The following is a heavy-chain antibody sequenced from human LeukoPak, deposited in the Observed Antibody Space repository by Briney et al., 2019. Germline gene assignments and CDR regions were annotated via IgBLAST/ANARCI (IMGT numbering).Heavy chain of an antibody. V-gene: IGHV4-4*07. J-gene: IGHJ4*02. CDR1: GGSISSYY. Sequence: WETLSLTCTVSGGSISSYYWSWIRQPAGKGLEWIGRIYTSGSTNYNPSLKSRVTMSVDTSKNQFSLKLSSVTAADTAVYYCARQDIVVVPAADPSGGSCYYFDYWGQGTLVTVSS. D-gene: IGHD2-2*01. CDR2: IYTSGST. CDR3: ARQDIVVVPAADPSGGSCYYFDY.